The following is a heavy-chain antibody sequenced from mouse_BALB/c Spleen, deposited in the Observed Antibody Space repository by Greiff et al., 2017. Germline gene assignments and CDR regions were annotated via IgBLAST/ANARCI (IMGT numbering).Heavy chain of an antibody. CDR1: GFTFSSFG. Sequence: EVQVVESGGGLVQPGGSRTLSCAASGFTFSSFGMHWVRQAPEKGLEWVAYISSGSSTIYYADTVKGRFTISRDNPKNTLFLQMTSLRSEDTAMYYCARGITTAFMDYWGQGTSVTVSS. D-gene: IGHD1-2*01. J-gene: IGHJ4*01. V-gene: IGHV5-17*02. CDR3: ARGITTAFMDY. CDR2: ISSGSSTI.